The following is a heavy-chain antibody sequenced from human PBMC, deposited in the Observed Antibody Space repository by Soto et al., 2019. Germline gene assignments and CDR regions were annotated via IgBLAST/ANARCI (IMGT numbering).Heavy chain of an antibody. J-gene: IGHJ1*01. CDR3: ANYYGDYAGGEFFQH. CDR2: ITGSGGSK. Sequence: EVQLLASGGGLVQPGGSLRLSCAPSGFTFSSYAMNWVRQAPGKGLEWVSAITGSGGSKWYADSVKGRFTISRDNSKNTLYLQMNSLRAEDTALYYCANYYGDYAGGEFFQHWGQGTLVTVSS. V-gene: IGHV3-23*01. D-gene: IGHD4-17*01. CDR1: GFTFSSYA.